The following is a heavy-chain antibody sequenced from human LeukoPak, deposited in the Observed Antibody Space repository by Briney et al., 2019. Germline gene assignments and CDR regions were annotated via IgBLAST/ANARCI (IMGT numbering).Heavy chain of an antibody. J-gene: IGHJ4*02. CDR3: ARRIPTFFFDF. V-gene: IGHV4-39*01. CDR1: GGSINRSGYY. CDR2: IYYSGST. Sequence: SETLSLTCTVSGGSINRSGYYWGWIRQPPGKGLKWIGSIYYSGSTYYNPSLKSRVTISVDTSKKQFSLKLSSVTAADTAVYYRARRIPTFFFDFWGQGILVTVSS. D-gene: IGHD2/OR15-2a*01.